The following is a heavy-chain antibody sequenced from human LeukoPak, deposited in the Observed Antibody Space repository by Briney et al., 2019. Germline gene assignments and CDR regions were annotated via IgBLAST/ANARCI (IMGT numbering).Heavy chain of an antibody. J-gene: IGHJ4*02. D-gene: IGHD4-17*01. CDR3: ARDRGARTTAYYFDY. CDR2: IYSGGST. V-gene: IGHV3-66*01. CDR1: GFTVSSNY. Sequence: PGGSLRLSCAASGFTVSSNYMSWVRQAPGKGLEWVSVIYSGGSTYYADSVKGRFTISRDNSKNTLYLQMNSLRAEDTAVYYCARDRGARTTAYYFDYWGQGTLVTVSS.